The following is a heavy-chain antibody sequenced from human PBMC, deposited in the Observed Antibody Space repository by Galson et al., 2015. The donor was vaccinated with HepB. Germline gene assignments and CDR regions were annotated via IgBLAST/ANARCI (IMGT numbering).Heavy chain of an antibody. Sequence: SVKVSCKASGYTFTSYGISWVRQAPGQGLEWMGWISAYNGNTNYAQKLQGRVTMTTDTSTSTAYMELRSLRSDDTAVYYCARWGTIVVVPAAYYYYGMDVWGQGTTVTVSS. V-gene: IGHV1-18*04. CDR1: GYTFTSYG. CDR2: ISAYNGNT. CDR3: ARWGTIVVVPAAYYYYGMDV. D-gene: IGHD2-2*01. J-gene: IGHJ6*02.